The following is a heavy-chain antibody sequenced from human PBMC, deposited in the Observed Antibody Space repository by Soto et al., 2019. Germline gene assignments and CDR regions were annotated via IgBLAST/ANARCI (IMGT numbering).Heavy chain of an antibody. Sequence: SVKVSCKASGGTFSSYAISWVRQAPGQGLEWMGGIIPIFGTANYAQKFQGRVTITADESTSTAYMELSSLRSEDTAVDYCARDKAPYYTNGVCYYGYWGQGPLVTSSS. CDR1: GGTFSSYA. CDR3: ARDKAPYYTNGVCYYGY. CDR2: IIPIFGTA. V-gene: IGHV1-69*13. J-gene: IGHJ4*02. D-gene: IGHD2-8*01.